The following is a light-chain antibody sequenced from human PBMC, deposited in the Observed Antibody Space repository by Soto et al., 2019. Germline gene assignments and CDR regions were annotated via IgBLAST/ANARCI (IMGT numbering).Light chain of an antibody. CDR1: NSDVGGYNY. J-gene: IGLJ1*01. Sequence: QSVLTQPASVSGSPGQSITISCTGSNSDVGGYNYVSWYQQHPGKAPKVMIYDVSNRPSGVSSRFSGSKSGDTASLTISGLQXEDEADYYCRSYSSSSTNYVFGTGTKV. CDR2: DVS. V-gene: IGLV2-14*03. CDR3: RSYSSSSTNYV.